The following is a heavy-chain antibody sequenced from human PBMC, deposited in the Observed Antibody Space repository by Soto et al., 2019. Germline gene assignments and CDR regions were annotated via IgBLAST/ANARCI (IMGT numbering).Heavy chain of an antibody. Sequence: GGSLRLSCAASGFTFSIHEMNWVRQAPGKGLEWVSYISSIGVATYYADSVKGRFTISRDNAKNSLYLQMNSLRAEDTAVYYGAREGRVGGIDYWGQGTPVTVSS. CDR2: ISSIGVAT. CDR3: AREGRVGGIDY. D-gene: IGHD6-19*01. J-gene: IGHJ4*02. CDR1: GFTFSIHE. V-gene: IGHV3-48*03.